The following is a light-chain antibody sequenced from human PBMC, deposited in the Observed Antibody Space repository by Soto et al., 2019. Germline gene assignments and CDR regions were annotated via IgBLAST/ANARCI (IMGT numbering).Light chain of an antibody. CDR3: QQRANWPPT. CDR1: QSVSSY. Sequence: EIVLTHSPATLSFSPVERATLXFRASQSVSSYLAWYQQKPGQAPRLLIFDASNRATGIPARFSGSGSGTDFTLTISSLEPEDFAVYYCQQRANWPPTFGPGTKVDIK. V-gene: IGKV3-11*01. CDR2: DAS. J-gene: IGKJ3*01.